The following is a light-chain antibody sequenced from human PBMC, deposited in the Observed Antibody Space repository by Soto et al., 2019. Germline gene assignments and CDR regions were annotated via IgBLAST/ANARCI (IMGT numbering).Light chain of an antibody. J-gene: IGKJ4*01. CDR2: AIS. V-gene: IGKV3-20*01. Sequence: EVVLTQSPGTLSLSPGERATLSCRARQSVNSKYLAWYQKKPCQAHRLLMYAISSRAAGIPDRFSGSGSGTEFTLTISRLEPEDLAVYYCQQYDNSHLTFGGGTKVEI. CDR3: QQYDNSHLT. CDR1: QSVNSKY.